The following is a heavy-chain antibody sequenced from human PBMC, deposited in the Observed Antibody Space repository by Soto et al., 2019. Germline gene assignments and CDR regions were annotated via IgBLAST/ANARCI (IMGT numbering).Heavy chain of an antibody. J-gene: IGHJ3*01. CDR3: ARAQYLPDDAFDV. D-gene: IGHD2-2*01. CDR2: SNKEGSST. Sequence: QPVGSLRLSCAASGFTLSNYCMHWVRQSPGKGLVWVARSNKEGSSTSHADSVNGRFTISRDNAKNTLYLQMNSLRAEDTAMYYCARAQYLPDDAFDVWGRGTVVTVSS. V-gene: IGHV3-74*01. CDR1: GFTLSNYC.